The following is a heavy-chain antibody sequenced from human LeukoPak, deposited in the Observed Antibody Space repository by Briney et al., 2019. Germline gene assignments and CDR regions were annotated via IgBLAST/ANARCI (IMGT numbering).Heavy chain of an antibody. D-gene: IGHD6-19*01. V-gene: IGHV4-61*02. CDR3: ARQQQAVAGTWDFDL. Sequence: SETLSLTCTVSGGSISSGDVCWTWIRQPAGKGLEWIGRIHTSGSPSYNPSLKSRVTISVDTSNNQFSLKLGSVTAADTAVYYCARQQQAVAGTWDFDLWGRGTLVTVSS. CDR2: IHTSGSP. J-gene: IGHJ2*01. CDR1: GGSISSGDVC.